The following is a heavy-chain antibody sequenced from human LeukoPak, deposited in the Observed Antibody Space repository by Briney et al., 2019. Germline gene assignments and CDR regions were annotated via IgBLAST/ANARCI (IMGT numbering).Heavy chain of an antibody. CDR3: ARGKSSSSYYYFGMDV. V-gene: IGHV4-59*01. D-gene: IGHD2-2*01. J-gene: IGHJ6*02. Sequence: PSETLSLTCTVSGGSISTYYWIWIRQSPGKGLDWIGYIYYSGSTDYNPSLKSRVTISVDTSKNQISLKLSSVTAADTAVCYCARGKSSSSYYYFGMDVWGQGTTVTVSS. CDR2: IYYSGST. CDR1: GGSISTYY.